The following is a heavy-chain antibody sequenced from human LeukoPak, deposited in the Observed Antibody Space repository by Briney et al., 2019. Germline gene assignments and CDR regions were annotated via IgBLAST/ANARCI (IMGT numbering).Heavy chain of an antibody. CDR2: INHSGST. CDR3: ARHDLMIVGATAEDY. CDR1: GGSFSGYY. V-gene: IGHV4-34*01. D-gene: IGHD1-26*01. Sequence: SETLSLTCAVYGGSFSGYYWSWIRQPPGKGLEWIGEINHSGSTNYNPSLKSRVTISVDTSKNQFSLKLSSVTAADTAVYYCARHDLMIVGATAEDYWGQGILVTVSS. J-gene: IGHJ4*02.